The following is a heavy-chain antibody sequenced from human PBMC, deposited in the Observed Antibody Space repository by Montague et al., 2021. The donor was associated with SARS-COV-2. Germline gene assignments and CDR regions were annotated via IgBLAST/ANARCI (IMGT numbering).Heavy chain of an antibody. CDR3: ARHVSNLRAAVDYFDY. D-gene: IGHD5/OR15-5a*01. CDR2: IFHNGDS. V-gene: IGHV4-39*01. Sequence: SETLSLTCLVSGGTISTDNLYWYWAWIRQPPGRGLEWIGSIFHNGDSYYNPSLNTRVTISIDTSRNHFSLSLTSMTAPDTAVYYCARHVSNLRAAVDYFDYWGQGTPVTVS. CDR1: GGTISTDNLYWY. J-gene: IGHJ4*02.